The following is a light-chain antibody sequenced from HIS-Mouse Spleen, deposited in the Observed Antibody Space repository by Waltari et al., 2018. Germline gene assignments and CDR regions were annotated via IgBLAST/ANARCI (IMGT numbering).Light chain of an antibody. CDR2: DVS. CDR1: STHLGCSNY. J-gene: IGLJ3*02. CDR3: SSYTSSSTLV. Sequence: QSALTQPASVSGSPGPSITIPCPGTSTHLGCSNYVSWYQPHPGKAPKPMIYDVSNRPSGVSNRFSGSKSGNTASLTISGLQAEDEADYYCSSYTSSSTLVFGGGTKLTVL. V-gene: IGLV2-14*03.